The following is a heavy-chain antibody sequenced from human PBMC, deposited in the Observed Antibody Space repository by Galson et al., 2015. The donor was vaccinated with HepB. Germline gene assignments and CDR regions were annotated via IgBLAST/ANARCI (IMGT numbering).Heavy chain of an antibody. CDR3: ARDRSSLYAVFTGSYNWYFDL. CDR2: ISSDGLST. D-gene: IGHD3-9*01. CDR1: RFSIKDFW. Sequence: SLRLSCAASRFSIKDFWMHWVRQVPGKGPLWVARISSDGLSTAYADSVQGRFTISRDNAQNTFYLQMNALRVEATAVYYCARDRSSLYAVFTGSYNWYFDLWGRGTLVTVSS. V-gene: IGHV3-74*01. J-gene: IGHJ2*01.